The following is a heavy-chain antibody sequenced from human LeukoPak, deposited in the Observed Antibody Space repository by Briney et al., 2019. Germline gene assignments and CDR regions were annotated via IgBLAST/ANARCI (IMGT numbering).Heavy chain of an antibody. V-gene: IGHV1-18*01. Sequence: ASVKVSCKASGYTFTSYGISWVRQAPGQGLEWMGWISAYNGNTNYAQKLQGRVTMTTDTSTSTAYMELRSLRSDDTAVYYCARDTGCDFWSGYSTGIDYWGQGTLVTVSS. CDR3: ARDTGCDFWSGYSTGIDY. CDR1: GYTFTSYG. CDR2: ISAYNGNT. J-gene: IGHJ4*02. D-gene: IGHD3-3*01.